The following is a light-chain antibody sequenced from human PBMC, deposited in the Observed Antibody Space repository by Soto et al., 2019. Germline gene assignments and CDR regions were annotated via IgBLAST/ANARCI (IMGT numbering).Light chain of an antibody. CDR2: GAS. CDR1: QSVSSN. J-gene: IGKJ2*01. V-gene: IGKV3-15*01. Sequence: EIVMTQSPATLSVSPGERATLSCRASQSVSSNLAWYQQKPGQAPRLLIYGASTRATGIPARFSGSGSGTEFTLTISSLQSEDFAVYYCHQYKSYTPYTIGQGTKVEIK. CDR3: HQYKSYTPYT.